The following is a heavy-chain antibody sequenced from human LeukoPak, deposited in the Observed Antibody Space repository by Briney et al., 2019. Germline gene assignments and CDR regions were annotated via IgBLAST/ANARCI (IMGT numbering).Heavy chain of an antibody. D-gene: IGHD3-16*01. CDR2: IIPILGIA. V-gene: IGHV1-69*04. Sequence: SVKVSCKASGGTFSSYAISWVRQAPGQGLEWMGRIIPILGIANYAQKFQGRVTITADKSTSTAYMELRSLRSDDTAVFYCARDRSDSYDYVLLDNWGQGTLVTVSS. CDR1: GGTFSSYA. J-gene: IGHJ4*02. CDR3: ARDRSDSYDYVLLDN.